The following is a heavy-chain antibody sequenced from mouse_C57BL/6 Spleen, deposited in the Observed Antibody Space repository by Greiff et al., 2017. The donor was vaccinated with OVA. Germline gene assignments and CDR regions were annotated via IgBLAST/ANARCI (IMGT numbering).Heavy chain of an antibody. V-gene: IGHV5-6*01. CDR2: ISSGGSYT. Sequence: EVQGVESGGDLVKPGGSLKLSCAASGFTFSSYGMSWVRQTPDKRLEWVATISSGGSYTYYPDSVKGRFTISRDNAKNTLYLQMSSLKSEDTAMYYCARNWDNYFDYWGQGTTLTVSS. CDR1: GFTFSSYG. J-gene: IGHJ2*01. D-gene: IGHD4-1*01. CDR3: ARNWDNYFDY.